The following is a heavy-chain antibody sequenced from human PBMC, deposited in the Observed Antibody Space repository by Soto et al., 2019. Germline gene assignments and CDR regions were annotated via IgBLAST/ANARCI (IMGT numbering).Heavy chain of an antibody. D-gene: IGHD3-10*01. J-gene: IGHJ6*02. CDR2: IKQDGSEK. Sequence: GGSLRLSCAASGFTFSSYWMSWVRQAPGKGLEWVANIKQDGSEKYYVDSVKGRFTISRDNAKNSLYLQMNSLRAEDTAVYYCARGGWFGELSNYYYGMDVWGQGTTVTVSS. V-gene: IGHV3-7*05. CDR1: GFTFSSYW. CDR3: ARGGWFGELSNYYYGMDV.